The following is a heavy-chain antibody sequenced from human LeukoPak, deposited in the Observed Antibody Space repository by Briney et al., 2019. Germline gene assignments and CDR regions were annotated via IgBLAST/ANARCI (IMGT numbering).Heavy chain of an antibody. CDR2: IYYSGST. Sequence: SETLSLTCTVSGDSISSSSYYWGWIRQPPGKGLEWIGNIYYSGSTYYNPSLRSRLTICSDPSKNQFSLTLSSVTAADTAVYYCASLQYYYDSNGYYSLYYFDYWGQGTVVTVSS. D-gene: IGHD3-22*01. V-gene: IGHV4-39*01. CDR1: GDSISSSSYY. CDR3: ASLQYYYDSNGYYSLYYFDY. J-gene: IGHJ4*02.